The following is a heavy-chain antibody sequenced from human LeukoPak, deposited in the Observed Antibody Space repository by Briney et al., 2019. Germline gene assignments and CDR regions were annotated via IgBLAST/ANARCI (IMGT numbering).Heavy chain of an antibody. D-gene: IGHD6-19*01. CDR2: IYTSGST. J-gene: IGHJ4*02. CDR1: DGSINSYY. CDR3: ARDLGGQWLVVDC. V-gene: IGHV4-4*07. Sequence: PSETLSLTRTVSDGSINSYYWSWIRQPAGKGLEWIGRIYTSGSTNYNPSLKSRVTLSVDTSKNQFSLKLSSVTAADTAVYYCARDLGGQWLVVDCWGQGTLVTVSS.